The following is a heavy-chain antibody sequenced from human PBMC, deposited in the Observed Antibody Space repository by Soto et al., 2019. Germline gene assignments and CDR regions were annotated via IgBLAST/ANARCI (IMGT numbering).Heavy chain of an antibody. CDR1: GFTFDDYT. D-gene: IGHD6-25*01. CDR3: AKDIHSAAYYYGMDV. Sequence: SLRLSCAASGFTFDDYTMHWVRQAPGKGLEWVSLISWDGGSTYYADSVKGRFTISRDNSKNSLYLQMNSLRTEDTALYYCAKDIHSAAYYYGMDVWGQGTTVTVSS. V-gene: IGHV3-43*01. J-gene: IGHJ6*02. CDR2: ISWDGGST.